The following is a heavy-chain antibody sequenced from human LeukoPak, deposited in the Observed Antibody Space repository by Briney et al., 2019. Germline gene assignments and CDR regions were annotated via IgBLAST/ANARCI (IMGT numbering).Heavy chain of an antibody. V-gene: IGHV3-73*01. J-gene: IGHJ3*02. CDR3: AKSRSRDVFRDAFDI. Sequence: GGSLKLSCAASGFTFSGSAMHWVRQASGKGLEWVGRIRSKANSYATAYAASVKGRFTISRDNSKNTLYLQVNSLRAEDTAVYYCAKSRSRDVFRDAFDIWGQGTMVTVSS. CDR1: GFTFSGSA. CDR2: IRSKANSYAT.